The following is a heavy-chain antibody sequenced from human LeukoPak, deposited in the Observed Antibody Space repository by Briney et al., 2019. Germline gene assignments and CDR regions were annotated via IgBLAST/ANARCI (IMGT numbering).Heavy chain of an antibody. CDR3: AARGGGDFDY. J-gene: IGHJ4*02. V-gene: IGHV4-59*01. CDR1: GGSISSYY. Sequence: SETLSLTCTVYGGSISSYYWSWIRQPPGKGLEWIGYIYYSGSTNYNPSLKSRVTISVDTSKNQFSLKLSSVTAADTAVYYCAARGGGDFDYWGQGTLVTVSS. D-gene: IGHD3-16*01. CDR2: IYYSGST.